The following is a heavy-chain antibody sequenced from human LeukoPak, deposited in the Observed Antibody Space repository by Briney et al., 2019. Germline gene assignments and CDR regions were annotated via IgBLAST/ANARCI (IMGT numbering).Heavy chain of an antibody. CDR3: ARDSLYCGGDCENADAFDI. D-gene: IGHD2-21*01. J-gene: IGHJ3*02. CDR2: ISYDGSNK. V-gene: IGHV3-30-3*01. CDR1: GFTFSSYA. Sequence: PGGSLRLSCAASGFTFSSYAMHWVRRAPGKGLEWVAVISYDGSNKYYADSVKGRFTISRDNSKNTLYLQMNSLRAEDTAVYYCARDSLYCGGDCENADAFDIWGQGTMVTVSS.